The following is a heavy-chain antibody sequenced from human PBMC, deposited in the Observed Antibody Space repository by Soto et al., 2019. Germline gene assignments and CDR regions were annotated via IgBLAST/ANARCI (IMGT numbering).Heavy chain of an antibody. CDR2: IIPIFGTA. Sequence: SVKVCCKASGGTFSSYAISWVRQAPGQGLEWMGGIIPIFGTANYAQKFQGRVTITADESTSTAYMELSSLRSEDTAVYYCARVGRPAATLTAFAIWGLGRMVNDS. J-gene: IGHJ3*02. D-gene: IGHD2-2*01. V-gene: IGHV1-69*13. CDR3: ARVGRPAATLTAFAI. CDR1: GGTFSSYA.